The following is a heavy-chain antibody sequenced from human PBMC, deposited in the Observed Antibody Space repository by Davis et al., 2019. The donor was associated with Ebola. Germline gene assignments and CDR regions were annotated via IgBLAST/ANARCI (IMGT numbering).Heavy chain of an antibody. CDR3: AKVLGYCSSTSCYMGAFDI. Sequence: GESLKISCAASGFSVINNYMTWVRQAPGKGLEWVSVIYRGGSTYYSDSVKGRFTISRDNSKNTMYLQMNSLRVEDTAVYYCAKVLGYCSSTSCYMGAFDIWGQGTMVTVSS. CDR2: IYRGGST. J-gene: IGHJ3*02. CDR1: GFSVINNY. V-gene: IGHV3-53*01. D-gene: IGHD2-2*02.